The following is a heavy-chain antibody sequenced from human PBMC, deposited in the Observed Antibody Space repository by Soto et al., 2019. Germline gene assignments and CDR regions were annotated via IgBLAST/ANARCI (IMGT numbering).Heavy chain of an antibody. J-gene: IGHJ6*02. Sequence: GGSLRLSCAASEFTFSNAWMSWVRQAPGKGLEWVGRIKSKTDGGTTDYAAPVKGRFTISRDDSKNTLYLQMNSLKTEDTAVYYCTTEQQAGFGELLYYYYGMDVWGQGTTVTVSS. CDR2: IKSKTDGGTT. D-gene: IGHD3-10*01. CDR3: TTEQQAGFGELLYYYYGMDV. CDR1: EFTFSNAW. V-gene: IGHV3-15*01.